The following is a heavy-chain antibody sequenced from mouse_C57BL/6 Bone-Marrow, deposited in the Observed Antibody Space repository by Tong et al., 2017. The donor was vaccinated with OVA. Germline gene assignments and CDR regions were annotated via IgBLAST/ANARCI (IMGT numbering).Heavy chain of an antibody. D-gene: IGHD1-1*01. Sequence: EVQLQESGGGLVQPKGSLKISCAASEISFNTYAINWVRQASGMGLEWVARIRSKSNSDATYYADSEKDRFTISRDDSESMIYLQMNNLKTEDTAMYYCVRHGTVVPSYYFAYWGQGTTLTVST. J-gene: IGHJ2*01. CDR1: EISFNTYA. CDR2: IRSKSNSDAT. CDR3: VRHGTVVPSYYFAY. V-gene: IGHV10-1*01.